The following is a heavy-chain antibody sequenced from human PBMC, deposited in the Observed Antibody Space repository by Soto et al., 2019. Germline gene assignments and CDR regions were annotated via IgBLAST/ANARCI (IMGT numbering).Heavy chain of an antibody. Sequence: QITLKESGPTLVKPTQTLTLTCTFSGFSLGTRGVGVGWIRQPPRKALEWLALIYWDDDKRYSPSLESRLTNTQDPSKNQVGLNKTHMDPGDTGPYFLTQRLGSHRYRLWGQGNLVTISS. V-gene: IGHV2-5*02. CDR1: GFSLGTRGVG. D-gene: IGHD1-1*01. CDR3: TQRLGSHRYRL. J-gene: IGHJ4*02. CDR2: IYWDDDK.